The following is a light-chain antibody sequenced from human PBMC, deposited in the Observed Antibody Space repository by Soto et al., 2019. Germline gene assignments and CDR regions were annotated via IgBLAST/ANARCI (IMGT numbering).Light chain of an antibody. CDR3: QQYNSYSSWT. Sequence: DIQMTQSPSSLSVSVGDRVTITCRASQSISWYLGWYQQKPGEAPKLLIYDVSKLESGVPSRFSGSGSGTEFTITINSLQADDFAIYYYQQYNSYSSWTFGQGTKVEI. J-gene: IGKJ1*01. V-gene: IGKV1-5*01. CDR1: QSISWY. CDR2: DVS.